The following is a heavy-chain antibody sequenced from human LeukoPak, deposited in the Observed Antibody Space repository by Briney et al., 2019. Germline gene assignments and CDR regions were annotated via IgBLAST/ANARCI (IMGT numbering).Heavy chain of an antibody. CDR3: ASPTGTAAAGLDY. J-gene: IGHJ4*02. Sequence: GGSLRLSCAASGFTFSDYYMSWMRQAPGKGLEWVSYISSSGSTIYYADSVKGRFTISRDNAKNSLYLQMNSLRAKDTAVYYCASPTGTAAAGLDYWGQGTLVTVSS. CDR1: GFTFSDYY. D-gene: IGHD6-13*01. CDR2: ISSSGSTI. V-gene: IGHV3-11*01.